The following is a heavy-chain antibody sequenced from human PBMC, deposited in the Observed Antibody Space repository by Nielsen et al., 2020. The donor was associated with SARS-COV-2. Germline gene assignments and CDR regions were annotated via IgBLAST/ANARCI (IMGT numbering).Heavy chain of an antibody. CDR3: AREGDALVVPAARGYGMDV. V-gene: IGHV3-33*08. Sequence: GESLKISCAASGFTFSSYGMHWVRQAPGKGLEWVAVIWYDGSNKYYADSVKGRFTISRDNSKNSLYLQMNSLRDEDTAVYYCAREGDALVVPAARGYGMDVWGQGTTVTVSS. D-gene: IGHD2-2*01. J-gene: IGHJ6*02. CDR1: GFTFSSYG. CDR2: IWYDGSNK.